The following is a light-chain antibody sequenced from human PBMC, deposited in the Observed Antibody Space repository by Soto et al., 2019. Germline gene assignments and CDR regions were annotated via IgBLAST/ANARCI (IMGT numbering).Light chain of an antibody. Sequence: DIQMTHSPSTLPASVGDTVTITCRASQNIDRWLAWYQQKSGKAPKILIYHASSLETGVPSRFSGSGSGTEFTLTISSVQPDDFASYYCQHYNSYGTFGQGTKVDIK. V-gene: IGKV1-5*01. CDR3: QHYNSYGT. CDR1: QNIDRW. J-gene: IGKJ1*01. CDR2: HAS.